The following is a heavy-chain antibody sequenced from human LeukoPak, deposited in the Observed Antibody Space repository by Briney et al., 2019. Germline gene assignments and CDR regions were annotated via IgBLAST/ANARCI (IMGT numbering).Heavy chain of an antibody. D-gene: IGHD3-10*01. CDR3: ATTHEWFGERLGAFDI. CDR1: GFTFAGYW. Sequence: PGESLRLSCAASGFTFAGYWMSWVRQAPGKGLEWVADIKQDGSEEYYVDSVKGRSTISRDNAENSLYLQMNSLRAEDTAVYYCATTHEWFGERLGAFDIWGQGTMVTVSS. V-gene: IGHV3-7*05. CDR2: IKQDGSEE. J-gene: IGHJ3*02.